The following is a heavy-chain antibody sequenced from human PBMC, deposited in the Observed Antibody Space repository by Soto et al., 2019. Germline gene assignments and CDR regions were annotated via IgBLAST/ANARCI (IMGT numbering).Heavy chain of an antibody. J-gene: IGHJ6*03. CDR3: ARTYVGGGPISGGYIFNI. CDR2: IYYSVT. V-gene: IGHV4-59*01. D-gene: IGHD2-21*01. Sequence: SETLSLTCSVSGGSISSYYWSWIRQPPGKGLEWVAYIYYSVTSYNPSLKSRVSISLDTSKNQFSLKLSSVTAADTAVYYCARTYVGGGPISGGYIFNIGGKG. CDR1: GGSISSYY.